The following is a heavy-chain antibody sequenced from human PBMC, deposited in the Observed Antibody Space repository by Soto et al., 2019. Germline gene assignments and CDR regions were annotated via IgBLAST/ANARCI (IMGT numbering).Heavy chain of an antibody. CDR1: GFSLSNARMG. Sequence: QVTLKESGPVLVKPTETLTLTCTVSGFSLSNARMGVSWIRQPPGKALEWLAHIFWNDERSYNTSLKSRLTISRDTCKSQVVLTMTNVDPVDTGTYFCARALREGLPIYYFDSWGQGTLVTVSS. J-gene: IGHJ4*02. CDR2: IFWNDER. CDR3: ARALREGLPIYYFDS. V-gene: IGHV2-26*01. D-gene: IGHD1-26*01.